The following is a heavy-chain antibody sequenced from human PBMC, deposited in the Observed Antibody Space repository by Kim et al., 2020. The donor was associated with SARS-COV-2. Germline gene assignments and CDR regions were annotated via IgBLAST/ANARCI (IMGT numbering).Heavy chain of an antibody. Sequence: ASVKVSCKASGYTFTGYYMHWVRQAPGQGLEWMGRINPNSGGTNYAQKFQGRVTMTRDTSISTAYMELSRLRSDDTAVYYCARIGRITIFGGSRLIDYWGQGTLVTVSS. CDR3: ARIGRITIFGGSRLIDY. CDR1: GYTFTGYY. J-gene: IGHJ4*02. D-gene: IGHD3-3*01. V-gene: IGHV1-2*06. CDR2: INPNSGGT.